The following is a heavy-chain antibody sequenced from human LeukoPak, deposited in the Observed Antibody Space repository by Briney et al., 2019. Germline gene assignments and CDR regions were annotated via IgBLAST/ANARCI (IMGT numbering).Heavy chain of an antibody. D-gene: IGHD3-22*01. CDR3: TRAASSVPLFTYHMDV. Sequence: SETLSLTCTVSGDSISGFYWSWIRQAAGKGLEWIGHIYTSGSTNYNPSLKSRVTMSVDMSKNQFSLKLRSVTAADTAVYYCTRAASSVPLFTYHMDVWGKGTTVTVSS. V-gene: IGHV4-4*07. J-gene: IGHJ6*03. CDR2: IYTSGST. CDR1: GDSISGFY.